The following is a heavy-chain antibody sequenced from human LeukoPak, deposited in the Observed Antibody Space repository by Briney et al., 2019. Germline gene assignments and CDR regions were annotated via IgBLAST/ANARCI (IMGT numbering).Heavy chain of an antibody. CDR2: IYTSGST. Sequence: PSETLSLTCTVSGDSISSGSYYWSWIRQPAGKGLEWIGRIYTSGSTNYNPSLKSRVTISVDTSKNQFSLKLTSVTAADTAVYYCARHGLKDGYNMDALDVWGQGTTVTVSS. J-gene: IGHJ6*02. CDR1: GDSISSGSYY. CDR3: ARHGLKDGYNMDALDV. D-gene: IGHD5-24*01. V-gene: IGHV4-61*02.